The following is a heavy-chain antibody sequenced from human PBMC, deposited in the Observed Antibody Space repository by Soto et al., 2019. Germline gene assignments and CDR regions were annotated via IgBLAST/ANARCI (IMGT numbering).Heavy chain of an antibody. CDR1: GGSISSGGYY. CDR2: IYYSGRT. Sequence: QVQLQESGPGLVKPSQTLSLTCTVSGGSISSGGYYWSWIRQHPGKGLEWIGYIYYSGRTYYNPSLKSRVTIAVDTSKNQFSLKLSAVTAADTDVYYCARVYPAVAGYYFDYWGQGTLVTVSS. CDR3: ARVYPAVAGYYFDY. J-gene: IGHJ4*02. V-gene: IGHV4-31*03. D-gene: IGHD6-19*01.